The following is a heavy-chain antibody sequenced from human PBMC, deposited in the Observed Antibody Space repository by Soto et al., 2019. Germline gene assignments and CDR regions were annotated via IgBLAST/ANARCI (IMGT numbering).Heavy chain of an antibody. J-gene: IGHJ4*02. V-gene: IGHV4-30-4*08. Sequence: QVQLQESGPGLVKPSQTLSLTCTVSGGSISSGDYHWSWIRQPPGKGLEWIGFVYYTGNTYYNPSLKSRVTISVDTSKNQFSLKLSSVTAADTGVYYCARSDFWSGYYTDYWGQGTLVTVSS. D-gene: IGHD3-3*01. CDR3: ARSDFWSGYYTDY. CDR2: VYYTGNT. CDR1: GGSISSGDYH.